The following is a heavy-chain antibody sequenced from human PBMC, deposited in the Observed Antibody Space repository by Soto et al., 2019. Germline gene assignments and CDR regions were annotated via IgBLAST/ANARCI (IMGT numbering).Heavy chain of an antibody. J-gene: IGHJ6*03. CDR3: TRGLGIAAPGYMDV. CDR2: IRSKAYGGTT. V-gene: IGHV3-49*03. CDR1: GFTFGDYA. D-gene: IGHD6-13*01. Sequence: GGSLRLSCTASGFTFGDYAMSWFRQAPGKGLEWVGFIRSKAYGGTTEYAASVKGRFTISRDDSKSIAYLQMNSLKTEDTAVYYCTRGLGIAAPGYMDVWGKGTTVTVSS.